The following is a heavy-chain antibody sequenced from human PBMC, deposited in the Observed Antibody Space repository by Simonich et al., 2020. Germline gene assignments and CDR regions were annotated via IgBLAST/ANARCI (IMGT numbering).Heavy chain of an antibody. V-gene: IGHV1-18*01. CDR2: FSTNNGNT. CDR1: GSTFTSYG. D-gene: IGHD6-13*01. Sequence: QVQLVQSGAEVKKPGASVKVSCKASGSTFTSYGSSWVRQAHGHGLEWMEWFSTNNGNTNYAQKLQGRVTMTTDTSTSTAYMERSSLRSDDTAVYYCARDQGGRAAAATDYWGQGTLVTVSS. J-gene: IGHJ4*02. CDR3: ARDQGGRAAAATDY.